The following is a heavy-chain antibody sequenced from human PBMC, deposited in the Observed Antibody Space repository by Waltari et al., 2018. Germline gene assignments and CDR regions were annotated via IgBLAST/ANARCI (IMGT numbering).Heavy chain of an antibody. D-gene: IGHD3-3*01. CDR3: ARRHDFWSGYYPDY. J-gene: IGHJ4*02. CDR2: IYYSGST. V-gene: IGHV4-39*01. Sequence: QLQLQESGPGLVKPSETLSLTCTVSGGSLSSTSYYWGWIRQPPGKGLEWIGGIYYSGSTYYNPSLKSRVTISVDTSKNQFSLKLSSVTAADTAVYYCARRHDFWSGYYPDYWGQGTLVTVSS. CDR1: GGSLSSTSYY.